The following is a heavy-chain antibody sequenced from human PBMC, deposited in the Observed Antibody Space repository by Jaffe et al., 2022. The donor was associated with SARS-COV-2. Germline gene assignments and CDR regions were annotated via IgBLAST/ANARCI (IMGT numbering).Heavy chain of an antibody. V-gene: IGHV3-23*04. Sequence: EVQLVESGGGLVQPGGSLRLSCVASGFTFSNYGMDWVRQAPGKGLEWVAGISGSGGSTYFADSVKGRFTISRDNSNNTLYVQMNSLRAEDTAIYFCARDGRNGYSDYMDVWGRGTTVTVSS. D-gene: IGHD5-18*01. CDR3: ARDGRNGYSDYMDV. CDR2: ISGSGGST. CDR1: GFTFSNYG. J-gene: IGHJ6*03.